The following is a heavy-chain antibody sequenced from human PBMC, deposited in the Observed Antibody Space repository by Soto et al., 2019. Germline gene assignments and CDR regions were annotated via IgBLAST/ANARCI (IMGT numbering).Heavy chain of an antibody. CDR3: ARVFVADRPHDAFDI. V-gene: IGHV4-4*02. J-gene: IGHJ3*02. CDR1: SGSISSSNW. D-gene: IGHD6-6*01. CDR2: IYHSGST. Sequence: PSEPLSLTCAVSSGSISSSNWWSRVRQPPGKGLEGIGEIYHSGSTNYNPSLKSRVTISVDKSKNQFSLKLSSVTAADTAVYYCARVFVADRPHDAFDIWGQGTMVTVSS.